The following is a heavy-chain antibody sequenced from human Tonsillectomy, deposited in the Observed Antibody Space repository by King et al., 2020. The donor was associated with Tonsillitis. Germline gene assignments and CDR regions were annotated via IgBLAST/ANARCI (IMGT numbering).Heavy chain of an antibody. V-gene: IGHV3-21*01. CDR3: ARERYSGFVPTGALDI. D-gene: IGHD5-12*01. Sequence: VQLVESGGGLVKPGGSLRLSCAASGFTFSRYTMNWVRQAPGKGLEWVSSISSITDFIFYAESVKGRFTISRDNAKNSLSLQMNSLRADDTAVYYCARERYSGFVPTGALDIWGQGTMVTVSA. CDR2: ISSITDFI. CDR1: GFTFSRYT. J-gene: IGHJ3*02.